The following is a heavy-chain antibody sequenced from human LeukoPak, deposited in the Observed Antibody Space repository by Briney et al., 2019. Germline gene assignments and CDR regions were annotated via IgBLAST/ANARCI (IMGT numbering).Heavy chain of an antibody. J-gene: IGHJ4*02. CDR2: IYGGDRT. CDR1: GFTISSIY. V-gene: IGHV3-66*01. Sequence: GGSLRLSCAASGFTISSIYMSWVRQPPGKGLEWVSVIYGGDRTYYADSEKGRFTISRDTSKNTLYLQMNSLRPEDTAVYYCARNGEYSYGYGFDYWGQGTLVTVSS. CDR3: ARNGEYSYGYGFDY. D-gene: IGHD5-18*01.